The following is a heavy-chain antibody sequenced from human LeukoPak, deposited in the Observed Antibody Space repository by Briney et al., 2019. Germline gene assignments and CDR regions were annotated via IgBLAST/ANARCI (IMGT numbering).Heavy chain of an antibody. Sequence: HPGGSLRLSCAASGFSFSSYEMNWVRQAPGKGLEGVSYISSSGSTIYYADSVKGRFTIPRDNAKNSLYLQMNSLRAEDTAVYYCARAKQKYSGVEYWGQGTLVTVSS. CDR2: ISSSGSTI. D-gene: IGHD6-19*01. CDR1: GFSFSSYE. J-gene: IGHJ4*02. V-gene: IGHV3-48*03. CDR3: ARAKQKYSGVEY.